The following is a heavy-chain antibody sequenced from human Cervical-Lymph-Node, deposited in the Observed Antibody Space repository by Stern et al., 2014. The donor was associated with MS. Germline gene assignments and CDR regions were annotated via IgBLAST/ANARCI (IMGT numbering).Heavy chain of an antibody. D-gene: IGHD3-9*01. CDR1: GASITSGGYY. CDR2: IYYSGTT. J-gene: IGHJ5*02. CDR3: ARSIFP. V-gene: IGHV4-31*03. Sequence: VELVESGPGLVKPSQTLSLTCTVSGASITSGGYYWNWIRQHPGKGLEWIGYIYYSGTTYYNPSLKSRVMISLDTSKNEFSLKLSSVTAADTAVYYCARSIFPWGQGTLVTVSS.